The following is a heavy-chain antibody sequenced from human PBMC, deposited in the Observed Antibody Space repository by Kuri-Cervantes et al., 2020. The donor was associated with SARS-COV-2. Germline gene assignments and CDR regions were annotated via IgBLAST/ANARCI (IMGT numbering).Heavy chain of an antibody. CDR2: ISYDGSNK. D-gene: IGHD3-3*01. J-gene: IGHJ5*02. CDR3: AGSLTIFGVFGWFDP. Sequence: GGSLRLSCAASGFTFSSYAMHWVRQAPGKGLEWVAVISYDGSNKYYADSVKGRFTISRDNSKNTLYLQMNSLRAEDTAVYYCAGSLTIFGVFGWFDPWGQGTLVTVSS. V-gene: IGHV3-30-3*01. CDR1: GFTFSSYA.